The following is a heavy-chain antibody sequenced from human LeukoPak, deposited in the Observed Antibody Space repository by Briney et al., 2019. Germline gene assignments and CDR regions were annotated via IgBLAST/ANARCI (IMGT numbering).Heavy chain of an antibody. D-gene: IGHD1-7*01. CDR1: GFTFHDYY. Sequence: GSLRLSCAASGFTFHDYYMSWIRQAPGKGLEWVSYISSSATTTYYADSVKGRFTISRDNTKKSLYLQLTSLRAEDTAVYYCARANNWNYPYYFDYWGHRTLVTVSS. CDR2: ISSSATTT. J-gene: IGHJ4*01. CDR3: ARANNWNYPYYFDY. V-gene: IGHV3-11*01.